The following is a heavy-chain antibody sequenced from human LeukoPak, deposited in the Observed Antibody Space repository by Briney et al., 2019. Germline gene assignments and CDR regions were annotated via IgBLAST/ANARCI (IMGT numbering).Heavy chain of an antibody. D-gene: IGHD3-10*01. V-gene: IGHV3-23*01. J-gene: IGHJ6*02. CDR1: GFTFSSYA. CDR2: ISGSGGST. Sequence: GGFLRLSCAASGFTFSSYAMSWVRQAPGKGLEWVSAISGSGGSTYYADSVKGRFTISRDNSKNTLYLQMNSLKAEDTAVYYCAKEGFGPHPYYYYGMDVWGRGTTVTVSS. CDR3: AKEGFGPHPYYYYGMDV.